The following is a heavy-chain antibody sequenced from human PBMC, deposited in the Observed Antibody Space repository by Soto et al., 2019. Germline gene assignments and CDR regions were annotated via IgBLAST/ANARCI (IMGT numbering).Heavy chain of an antibody. D-gene: IGHD3-10*01. Sequence: QVQLVQSGAEVKKPGASVKVSCKASGYSFTSHGISWVRQAPGQGLEWMGWISANSGDTNYAQKLQGRVTVTTDTSTSTAYLELRSLRSEDTAVYYCARMVRRSNIDYYPYIDVWGKGTTVTVSS. CDR3: ARMVRRSNIDYYPYIDV. J-gene: IGHJ6*03. CDR1: GYSFTSHG. CDR2: ISANSGDT. V-gene: IGHV1-18*01.